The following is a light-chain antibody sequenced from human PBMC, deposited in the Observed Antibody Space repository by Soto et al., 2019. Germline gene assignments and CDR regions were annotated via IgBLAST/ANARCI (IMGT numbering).Light chain of an antibody. CDR1: PSINTF. V-gene: IGKV1-39*01. CDR2: AAS. J-gene: IGKJ1*01. CDR3: QHGYSIPWT. Sequence: DIPMTQSPSSLSASVGDRVTIACRASPSINTFLNWYEVKPGKAPKLVIYAASSLQSVVPSRFSGSGPGTDFNLTISSLQPEYFAPYYCQHGYSIPWTFGQGTKVESK.